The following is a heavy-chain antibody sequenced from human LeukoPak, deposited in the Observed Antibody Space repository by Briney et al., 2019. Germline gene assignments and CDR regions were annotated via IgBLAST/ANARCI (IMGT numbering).Heavy chain of an antibody. CDR1: GYSFTAYY. V-gene: IGHV1-2*02. Sequence: ASVKVSCKASGYSFTAYYMHWVRQAPGQGLEWMRWINPNSGGTNYAQKFQGRVTMTRDTSITTAYMEMSRLRSDDTALYYCARSPHILTGENFDYWGQGTLVTVSS. D-gene: IGHD3-9*01. CDR3: ARSPHILTGENFDY. CDR2: INPNSGGT. J-gene: IGHJ4*02.